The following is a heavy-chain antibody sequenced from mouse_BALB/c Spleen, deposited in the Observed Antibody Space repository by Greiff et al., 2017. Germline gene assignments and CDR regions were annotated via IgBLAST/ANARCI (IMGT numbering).Heavy chain of an antibody. CDR2: IDPENGNT. J-gene: IGHJ4*01. D-gene: IGHD2-2*01. CDR1: GFNIKDYY. CDR3: VRGGVYGYDGGYAMDY. V-gene: IGHV14-1*02. Sequence: VQLQQSGAELVRPGALVKLSCKASGFNIKDYYMHWVKQRPEQGLEWIGWIDPENGNTIYDPKFQGKASITADTSSNTAYLQLSSLTSEDTAVYYCVRGGVYGYDGGYAMDYWGQGTSVTVSS.